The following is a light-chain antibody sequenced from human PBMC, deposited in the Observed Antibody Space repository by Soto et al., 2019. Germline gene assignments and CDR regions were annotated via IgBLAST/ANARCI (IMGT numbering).Light chain of an antibody. V-gene: IGLV2-14*01. CDR3: SSYTSSSTLVV. Sequence: QSALTQPDSVSGSPGQSITISCTGTSSDVGGYNYVSWYQQHPGKAHKLMMYDVTNRPSGVSNRFSGSKSGNTASLTISGLQAEDEADYYCSSYTSSSTLVVFGGGTKLTVL. J-gene: IGLJ2*01. CDR1: SSDVGGYNY. CDR2: DVT.